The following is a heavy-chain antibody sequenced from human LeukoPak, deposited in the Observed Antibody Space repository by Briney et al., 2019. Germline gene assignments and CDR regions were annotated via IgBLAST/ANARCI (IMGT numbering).Heavy chain of an antibody. CDR1: GPTFSVYY. V-gene: IGHV1-2*06. CDR3: ARVVTGTGWFDP. D-gene: IGHD1-1*01. CDR2: ISPNSGAT. J-gene: IGHJ5*02. Sequence: ASVKVSCKASGPTFSVYYIHWVRQAPGQGLEWTGRISPNSGATNYAQKFQGRVTMTRDTSISTAYMELSSLTSDDSAVYYCARVVTGTGWFDPCGQGTLVTVSS.